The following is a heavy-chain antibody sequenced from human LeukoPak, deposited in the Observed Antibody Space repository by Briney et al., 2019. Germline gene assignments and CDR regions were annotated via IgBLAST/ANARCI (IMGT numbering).Heavy chain of an antibody. V-gene: IGHV3-30*18. J-gene: IGHJ4*02. CDR3: AKDSRNYYFDY. Sequence: PGGSLRLSCAASGFTFDDYGMHWVRQAPGKGLEWVAVISDDGNKKYYADSVKGRFTISRDNSKNTVYLQMNSLRAEDTAMYYCAKDSRNYYFDYWGQGTLVIVSS. CDR1: GFTFDDYG. CDR2: ISDDGNKK.